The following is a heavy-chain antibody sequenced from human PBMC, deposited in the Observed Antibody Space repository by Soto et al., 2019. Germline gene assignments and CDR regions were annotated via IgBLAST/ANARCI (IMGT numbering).Heavy chain of an antibody. D-gene: IGHD3-9*01. V-gene: IGHV1-18*01. CDR3: ARDPPTGYYPYYFDY. CDR2: ISAYNGNT. J-gene: IGHJ4*02. CDR1: GYTFTSYG. Sequence: GASVKVSCKASGYTFTSYGISWVRQAPGQGLKWMRLISAYNGNTNYAQKLQGRVTMTTDTSTSTAYMELRSLRSDDTALYYCARDPPTGYYPYYFDYWGQGTLVTVSS.